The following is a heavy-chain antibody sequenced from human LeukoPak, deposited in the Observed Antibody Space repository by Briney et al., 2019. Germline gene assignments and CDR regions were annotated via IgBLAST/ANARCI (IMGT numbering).Heavy chain of an antibody. V-gene: IGHV4-59*01. Sequence: SETLSLTCTVSGGSISSFYWSWIRQPPGKGLEWLGYIYYSGITNYNPSLKSRVTLSVDTSKNQFSLNLSSVTAADTAVYFCARGVGGVGDAFDIWGQGTMVTVSS. D-gene: IGHD1-26*01. J-gene: IGHJ3*02. CDR2: IYYSGIT. CDR1: GGSISSFY. CDR3: ARGVGGVGDAFDI.